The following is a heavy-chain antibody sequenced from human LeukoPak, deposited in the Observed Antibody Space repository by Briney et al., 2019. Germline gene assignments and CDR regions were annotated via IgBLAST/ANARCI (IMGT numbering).Heavy chain of an antibody. CDR1: GGSISSYY. CDR3: ARLEEDYGHYAASWFDP. D-gene: IGHD4-17*01. CDR2: IYYSGST. J-gene: IGHJ5*02. Sequence: SETLSLTCTVSGGSISSYYWSWIRQPPGKGLEWIGYIYYSGSTNDNPSLNSRVTISVDTSKNQFSLKLSSVTAADTAVYSCARLEEDYGHYAASWFDPWGQGTLVTVSS. V-gene: IGHV4-59*01.